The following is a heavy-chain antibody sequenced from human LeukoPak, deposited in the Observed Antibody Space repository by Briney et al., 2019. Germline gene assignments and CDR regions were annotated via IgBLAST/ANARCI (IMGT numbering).Heavy chain of an antibody. J-gene: IGHJ6*03. CDR1: GFTFDDYA. CDR3: AKGYYYGSGSYRDYMDV. D-gene: IGHD3-10*01. CDR2: ISWNSGSI. Sequence: GVSLRLSCAASGFTFDDYAMHWVRQVPGKGLEWVSGISWNSGSIGYADSVKGRLTISRDNAKNSLYLQMNSLRAEDTALYYCAKGYYYGSGSYRDYMDVWGKGTTVTVSS. V-gene: IGHV3-9*01.